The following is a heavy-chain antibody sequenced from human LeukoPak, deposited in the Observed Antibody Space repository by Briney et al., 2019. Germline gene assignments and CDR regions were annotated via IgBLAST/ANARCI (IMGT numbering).Heavy chain of an antibody. CDR2: ISAYNGNA. D-gene: IGHD2-2*01. J-gene: IGHJ4*02. V-gene: IGHV1-18*01. CDR3: ARGESIVVVPAAIPYYFDY. Sequence: ASVKVSCETSGYTFMKYGIIWVRQAPGQGPEWMGWISAYNGNAKYAQNVQDRLTMTIDTSTNTVYMELRSLRSDDTAVYYCARGESIVVVPAAIPYYFDYWGQGTLVTVSS. CDR1: GYTFMKYG.